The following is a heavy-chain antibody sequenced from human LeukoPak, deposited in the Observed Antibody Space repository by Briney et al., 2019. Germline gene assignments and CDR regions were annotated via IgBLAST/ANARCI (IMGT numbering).Heavy chain of an antibody. CDR2: IKRKSDGGAT. J-gene: IGHJ4*02. D-gene: IGHD4-11*01. CDR3: TKEDYGNYVSPH. Sequence: GGSLRLSCAASGFTFSSYSMNWVRQAPGKGLEWVGRIKRKSDGGATDYAAPVKGRFTISRDDSKNTLYLQMNSLKTEDTALYYCTKEDYGNYVSPHWGQRTLVTVSS. CDR1: GFTFSSYS. V-gene: IGHV3-15*01.